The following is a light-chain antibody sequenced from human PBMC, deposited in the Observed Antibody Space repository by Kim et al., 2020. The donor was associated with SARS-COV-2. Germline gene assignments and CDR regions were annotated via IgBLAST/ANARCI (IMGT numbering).Light chain of an antibody. CDR2: ETS. CDR1: TGSETNDQY. V-gene: IGLV7-46*01. CDR3: LLFYGDVRV. J-gene: IGLJ3*02. Sequence: PEGTVTITCGSSTGSETNDQYPYWFQQKPGQAPTTLIYETSNKNSWTPVRFSGSFLGGKAALTLSGAQPADEADYYCLLFYGDVRVFGGGTQLTVL.